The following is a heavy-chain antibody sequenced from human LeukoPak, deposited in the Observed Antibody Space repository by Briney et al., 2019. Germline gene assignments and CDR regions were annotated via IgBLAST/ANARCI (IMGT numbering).Heavy chain of an antibody. Sequence: PSETLSLTRTVSGGSISSGGYYWSWIRQPPGKGLEWIGYIYHSGSTYYNPSLKSRVTISVDRSKNQFSLKLSSVTAADTAVYYCARGATGTFDIWGQGTMVTVSS. J-gene: IGHJ3*02. V-gene: IGHV4-30-2*01. CDR3: ARGATGTFDI. D-gene: IGHD1-1*01. CDR1: GGSISSGGYY. CDR2: IYHSGST.